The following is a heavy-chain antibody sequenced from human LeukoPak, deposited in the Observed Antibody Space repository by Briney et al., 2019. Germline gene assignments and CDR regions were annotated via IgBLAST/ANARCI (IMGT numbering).Heavy chain of an antibody. CDR2: INPNSGGT. Sequence: EASVKVSCKASGYTFTGYYMHWVRQAPGQGLEWMGWINPNSGGTNYAQKFQGRVTMTRDTSISTAYMELSRLRSDDTAVYYCAREESSGWYGFDYWGQGTLVTVSS. J-gene: IGHJ4*02. D-gene: IGHD6-19*01. V-gene: IGHV1-2*02. CDR3: AREESSGWYGFDY. CDR1: GYTFTGYY.